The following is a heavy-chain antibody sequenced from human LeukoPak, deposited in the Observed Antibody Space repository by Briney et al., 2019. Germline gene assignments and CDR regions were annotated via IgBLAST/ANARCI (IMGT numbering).Heavy chain of an antibody. CDR3: ARGTIFGVVIKAFDI. J-gene: IGHJ3*02. CDR1: GGSICSYY. D-gene: IGHD3-3*01. Sequence: PSETLSLTCTVSGGSICSYYWSWIRQPAGKGXXXXXXXYTNGSTNYNPSLKSRVTMSVDTSKNQFSLKLSSVTAADTAVYYCARGTIFGVVIKAFDIWGQGTMVTVPS. CDR2: XYTNGST. V-gene: IGHV4-4*07.